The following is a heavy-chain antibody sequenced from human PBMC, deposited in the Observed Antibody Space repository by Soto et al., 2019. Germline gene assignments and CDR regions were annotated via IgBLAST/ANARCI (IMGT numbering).Heavy chain of an antibody. CDR3: ATAPIEDSSGYRFDY. D-gene: IGHD3-22*01. CDR2: IYYNGLT. Sequence: TSETLSLTCTVSGDSISSYYWPSIRQPPGKGLECIGYIYYNGLTRYNPSLKSRATISVDTSKNQFSLKLSSVTAADTAVYYCATAPIEDSSGYRFDYWGQGTLVTVSS. V-gene: IGHV4-59*08. J-gene: IGHJ4*02. CDR1: GDSISSYY.